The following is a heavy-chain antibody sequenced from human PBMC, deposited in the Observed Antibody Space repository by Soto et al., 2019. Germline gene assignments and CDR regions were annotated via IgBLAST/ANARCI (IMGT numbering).Heavy chain of an antibody. J-gene: IGHJ4*02. V-gene: IGHV1-69*04. CDR1: GGSFSNYA. CDR2: IVPFVGIT. Sequence: QVQLVQSGAEVKKPGSSMNVSCKASGGSFSNYALNWVRQAPGQGLEWMGRIVPFVGITKYAQKFQGRVTITADNSTSTAYMELSSLRSEDTAVYYCAREMGATNDYWGQGTLVTVSS. D-gene: IGHD1-26*01. CDR3: AREMGATNDY.